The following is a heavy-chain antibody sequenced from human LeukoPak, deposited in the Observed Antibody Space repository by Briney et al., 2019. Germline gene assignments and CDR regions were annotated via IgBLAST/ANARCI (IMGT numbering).Heavy chain of an antibody. D-gene: IGHD5-18*01. CDR2: ISAYNGNT. CDR3: ARFVGYSYDKTGFFDY. J-gene: IGHJ4*02. V-gene: IGHV1-18*01. CDR1: GYTFTSYG. Sequence: ASVKVSCKASGYTFTSYGISWVRQAPGQGLEWMGWISAYNGNTNYAQKLQGRVTMTTDTSTSTAYMELRSLRSDDTAVYYRARFVGYSYDKTGFFDYWGQGTLVTVSS.